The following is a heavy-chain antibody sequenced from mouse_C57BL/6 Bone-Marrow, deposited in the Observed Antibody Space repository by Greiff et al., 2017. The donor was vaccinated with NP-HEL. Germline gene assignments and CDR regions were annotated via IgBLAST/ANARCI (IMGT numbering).Heavy chain of an antibody. V-gene: IGHV3-8*01. CDR3: ARYTPTDYGSRWAMDD. Sequence: EVKLQESGPGLAKPSQTLSLTCSVTGYSITSDYWNWIRKFPGNKLEYMGYISYSGSTYYNPSLKSRISITRDTSKNQYYLQLNSVTTEDTATYYCARYTPTDYGSRWAMDDWGQGTSVTVST. CDR2: ISYSGST. CDR1: GYSITSDY. J-gene: IGHJ4*01. D-gene: IGHD1-1*01.